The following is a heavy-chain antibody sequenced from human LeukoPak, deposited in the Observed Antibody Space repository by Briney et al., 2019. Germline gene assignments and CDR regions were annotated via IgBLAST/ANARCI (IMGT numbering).Heavy chain of an antibody. CDR3: ARGFADPYYYYYYMDV. J-gene: IGHJ6*03. V-gene: IGHV4-34*01. D-gene: IGHD2-21*01. Sequence: SETLSLTCAVYGGSFSGYYWSWIRQPPGKGLEWIGEINHSGSTNYNPSLKSRVTISVDTSKNQFSLKLSSVTAADTAVYYCARGFADPYYYYYYMDVWGKGTLVSVSS. CDR1: GGSFSGYY. CDR2: INHSGST.